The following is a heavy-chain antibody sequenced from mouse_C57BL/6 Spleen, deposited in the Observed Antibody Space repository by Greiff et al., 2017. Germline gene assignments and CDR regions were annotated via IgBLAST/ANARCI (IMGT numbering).Heavy chain of an antibody. Sequence: QVQLQQSGPELVKPGASVKISCKASGYAFSSSWMNWVKQRPGKGLEWIGRIYPGDGDTNYNGKFKGKATLTADKSSSTAYMQRSSLTSEDSAVYFCARYVDSPFAYWGQGTLVTVSA. D-gene: IGHD6-1*01. CDR3: ARYVDSPFAY. CDR1: GYAFSSSW. V-gene: IGHV1-82*01. CDR2: IYPGDGDT. J-gene: IGHJ3*01.